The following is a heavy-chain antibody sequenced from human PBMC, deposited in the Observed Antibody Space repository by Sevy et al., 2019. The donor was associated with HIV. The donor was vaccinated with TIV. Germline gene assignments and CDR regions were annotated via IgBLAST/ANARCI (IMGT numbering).Heavy chain of an antibody. Sequence: ASVKVSCKASGYTFTTYAISWVRQAPGQGLEWMGWISAYSGNTNYAQRLQGRVTMTTDKSTSTAYMELRSLRSEDTAVYYCARALDNIRFDPWGQGTLVTVSS. D-gene: IGHD2-15*01. J-gene: IGHJ5*02. CDR1: GYTFTTYA. CDR2: ISAYSGNT. CDR3: ARALDNIRFDP. V-gene: IGHV1-18*01.